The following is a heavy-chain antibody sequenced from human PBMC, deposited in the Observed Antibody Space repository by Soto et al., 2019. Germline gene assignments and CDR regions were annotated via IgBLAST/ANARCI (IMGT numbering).Heavy chain of an antibody. CDR2: INSDGSST. CDR3: AREAQSDSSGYYDDFDN. J-gene: IGHJ4*02. CDR1: GFTFSSYW. Sequence: GGSLRLSCAASGFTFSSYWMHWVRQAPGKGLVWVSRINSDGSSTSYADSVKGRFTISRDNAKNTLYLQMNSLRAEDTAVYYCAREAQSDSSGYYDDFDNWGQGTLVSVSS. D-gene: IGHD3-22*01. V-gene: IGHV3-74*01.